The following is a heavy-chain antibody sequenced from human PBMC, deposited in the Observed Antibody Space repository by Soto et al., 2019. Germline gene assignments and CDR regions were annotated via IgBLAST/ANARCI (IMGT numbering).Heavy chain of an antibody. V-gene: IGHV4-38-2*01. CDR1: GYSISSGYY. J-gene: IGHJ5*02. D-gene: IGHD4-17*01. CDR3: ATCLTTVVSTDSLDP. CDR2: IYHSGRT. Sequence: PSETLSLTCAVSGYSISSGYYWGWIRQPPGKGLEWIGSIYHSGRTYYNPSLKSRVIISVDTSKNQFSLKLRSVTAADTAVYYCATCLTTVVSTDSLDPWGQGTLVTVSS.